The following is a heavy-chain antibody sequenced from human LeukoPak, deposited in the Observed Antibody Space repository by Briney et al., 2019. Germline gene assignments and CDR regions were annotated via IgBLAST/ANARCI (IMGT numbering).Heavy chain of an antibody. D-gene: IGHD3-10*01. V-gene: IGHV4-34*01. Sequence: SETLSLSCAVYGGSFSVYYWSWIRQPPGKGLEWIGEINHSESTNYNPSLKSRVTISVDTSKNQFSLKLSSVTAADTAVYYCARAMYYYGSGSYNYWGQGTLVTVSA. CDR3: ARAMYYYGSGSYNY. CDR2: INHSEST. CDR1: GGSFSVYY. J-gene: IGHJ4*02.